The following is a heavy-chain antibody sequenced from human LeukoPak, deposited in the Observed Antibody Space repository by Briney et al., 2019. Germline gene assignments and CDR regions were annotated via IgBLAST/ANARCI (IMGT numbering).Heavy chain of an antibody. V-gene: IGHV4-4*07. Sequence: SETLSLTCTVSGGSISSYYWSCIRQPAGKGLEWIGRIYTSGSTNYNPSLNSRVTVSVDASKNQFSLKLSSVTAADTAVYYCATTTLTTSDAFDIWGQGTMVTVSS. J-gene: IGHJ3*02. CDR3: ATTTLTTSDAFDI. D-gene: IGHD4-11*01. CDR2: IYTSGST. CDR1: GGSISSYY.